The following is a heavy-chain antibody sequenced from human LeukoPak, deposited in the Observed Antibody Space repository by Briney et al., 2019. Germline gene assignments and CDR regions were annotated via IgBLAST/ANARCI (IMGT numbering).Heavy chain of an antibody. CDR2: IKGDGIST. CDR1: GFDFSSNW. Sequence: GGSLRLSCAASGFDFSSNWMHWVRHAPGQGLVWVSRIKGDGISTNYADSVKGRFTISRDIAKNTLYLQMNSLRAEDTAVYYCARGQLEWENYYYGMDVWGQGTTVTVSS. J-gene: IGHJ6*02. D-gene: IGHD1-1*01. V-gene: IGHV3-74*01. CDR3: ARGQLEWENYYYGMDV.